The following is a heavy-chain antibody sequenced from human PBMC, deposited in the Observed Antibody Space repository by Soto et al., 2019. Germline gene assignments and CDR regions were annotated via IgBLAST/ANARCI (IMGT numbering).Heavy chain of an antibody. V-gene: IGHV3-21*01. J-gene: IGHJ5*02. D-gene: IGHD3-10*01. CDR2: ISSSSSYI. CDR3: ARDKVTRSGSYLYWFDP. Sequence: EVQLVESGGGLVKPGGSLRLSCAASGFTFSSYSMNWVRQAPGKGLEWVSSISSSSSYIYYADSVKGRFTISRDNAKNSLYLQMNSLRAEDTAVYYCARDKVTRSGSYLYWFDPWGQGTLVTVSS. CDR1: GFTFSSYS.